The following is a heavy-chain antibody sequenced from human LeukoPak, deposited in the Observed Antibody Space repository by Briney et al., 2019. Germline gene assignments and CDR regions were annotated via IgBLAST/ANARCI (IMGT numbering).Heavy chain of an antibody. CDR2: ISGSGGST. CDR3: AKKRGYSYGAIDY. Sequence: GGSLRLSCEGSAFIFSGHWMNWVRRAPGKGLEWVSCISGSGGSTYYADSVKGRFAISRDNSKNTLYLQMSSLRAEDTAVYYCAKKRGYSYGAIDYWGQGTLVTVSS. V-gene: IGHV3-23*01. J-gene: IGHJ4*02. D-gene: IGHD5-18*01. CDR1: AFIFSGHW.